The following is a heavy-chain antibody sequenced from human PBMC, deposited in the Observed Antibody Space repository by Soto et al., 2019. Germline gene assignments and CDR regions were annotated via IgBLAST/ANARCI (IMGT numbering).Heavy chain of an antibody. V-gene: IGHV4-30-4*01. J-gene: IGHJ3*02. D-gene: IGHD3-16*01. CDR2: KYHSGSP. CDR3: ARTGGEVAFNI. CDR1: GGSITSGDYY. Sequence: QVQLRESGPGLVRPSQTLSLTCTVTGGSITSGDYYWSWIRQSPGKGLEWIGYKYHSGSPYYNPSLRRRVTITVETAREQFHLSLTSVTAASTDVYYCARTGGEVAFNIWGQETMVTVSS.